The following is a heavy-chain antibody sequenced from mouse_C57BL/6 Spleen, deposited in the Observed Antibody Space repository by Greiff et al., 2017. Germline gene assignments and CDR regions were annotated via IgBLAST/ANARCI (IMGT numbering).Heavy chain of an antibody. CDR1: GYTFTGYW. V-gene: IGHV1-61*01. Sequence: VQLQQPGAELVRPGSSVKLSCTASGYTFTGYWMDWVKQRPGQGLEWIGNLYPSDSETHYHPKFHDKAPLTLDKSSSTAYMQLSSLTSEDAAVYYCARAGRGRGAYWGQGTLVTVAA. J-gene: IGHJ3*01. CDR3: ARAGRGRGAY. CDR2: LYPSDSET. D-gene: IGHD3-3*01.